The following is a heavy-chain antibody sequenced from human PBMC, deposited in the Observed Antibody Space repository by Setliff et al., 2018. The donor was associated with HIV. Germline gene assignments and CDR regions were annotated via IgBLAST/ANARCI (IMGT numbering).Heavy chain of an antibody. Sequence: SGPTLVNPTQTLTLTCTFSGFSLTSASMCVSWIRQPPGEALEWLGRIDWDDNKYYSESLRSRLTISKDTSKNQVVLTMTNMDPVDTATYFCARGRGMSYYYYYMDVWGKGTTVTVSS. J-gene: IGHJ6*03. D-gene: IGHD3-16*01. V-gene: IGHV2-70*11. CDR3: ARGRGMSYYYYYMDV. CDR1: GFSLTSASMC. CDR2: IDWDDNK.